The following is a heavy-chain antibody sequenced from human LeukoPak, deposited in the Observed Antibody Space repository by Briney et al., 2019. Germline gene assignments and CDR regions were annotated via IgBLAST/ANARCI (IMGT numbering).Heavy chain of an antibody. CDR1: GGSISSYY. V-gene: IGHV4-34*01. D-gene: IGHD6-19*01. CDR2: INHSGST. CDR3: ARVWSSGWYKGKPFDY. Sequence: SETLSLTCTVSGGSISSYYWSWIRQPPGKGLEWIGEINHSGSTNYNPSLKSRVTISVDTSKNQFSLKLSSVTAADTAVYYCARVWSSGWYKGKPFDYWGQGTLVTVSS. J-gene: IGHJ4*02.